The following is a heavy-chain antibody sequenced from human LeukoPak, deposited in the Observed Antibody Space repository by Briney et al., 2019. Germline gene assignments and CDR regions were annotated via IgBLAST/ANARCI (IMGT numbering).Heavy chain of an antibody. Sequence: PGRSLRLSCAASGFTFSSYAMHWVRQAPGKGLEWVAVISYDGSNKYYADSVKGRFTISRDNSKNTLYLQMNSLRAEDTAVYYCARDWGEVITTPFDYWGQGTLVTVPS. CDR1: GFTFSSYA. CDR3: ARDWGEVITTPFDY. CDR2: ISYDGSNK. J-gene: IGHJ4*02. V-gene: IGHV3-30-3*01. D-gene: IGHD3-22*01.